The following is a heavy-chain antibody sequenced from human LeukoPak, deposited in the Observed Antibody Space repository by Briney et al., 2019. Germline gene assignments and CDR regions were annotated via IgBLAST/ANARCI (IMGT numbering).Heavy chain of an antibody. CDR1: GFTFSSYW. CDR3: AREVGLSSGWEYFDY. Sequence: PGGSLRLSCAASGFTFSSYWMSWVRQAPGKGLEWVANIKQDGSEKYYVDSVKSRFTISRDNAKNSLYLQMNSLRAEDTAVYYCAREVGLSSGWEYFDYWGQGTLVTVSS. J-gene: IGHJ4*02. CDR2: IKQDGSEK. D-gene: IGHD6-19*01. V-gene: IGHV3-7*01.